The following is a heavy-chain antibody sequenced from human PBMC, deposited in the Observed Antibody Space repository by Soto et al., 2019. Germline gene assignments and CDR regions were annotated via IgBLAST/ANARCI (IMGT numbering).Heavy chain of an antibody. V-gene: IGHV3-53*01. Sequence: RGSLRLSCAASGFTVRSNDMTWVRQAPGKGLEWVSVIYSGGSTYYADSVKGRFTISRDISKNTLYLQMNSLRAEDTAVYYCARQSSSSYYFYYGMDVWGQGTTVTVSS. D-gene: IGHD6-6*01. CDR3: ARQSSSSYYFYYGMDV. CDR1: GFTVRSND. CDR2: IYSGGST. J-gene: IGHJ6*02.